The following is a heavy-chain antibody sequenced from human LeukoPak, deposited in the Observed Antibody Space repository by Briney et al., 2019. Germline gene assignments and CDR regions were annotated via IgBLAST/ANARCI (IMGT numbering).Heavy chain of an antibody. Sequence: SETLSLTCTVSGGSIRSYYWSWIRQPPGKGLEWIGYIYYSGSTNYNPSLKSRVTISVDTSRNQFSLKLSSVTAADTALYYCARPYSSTWKGGFDYWGQGTLVTVSS. V-gene: IGHV4-59*01. CDR3: ARPYSSTWKGGFDY. CDR1: GGSIRSYY. J-gene: IGHJ4*02. CDR2: IYYSGST. D-gene: IGHD6-13*01.